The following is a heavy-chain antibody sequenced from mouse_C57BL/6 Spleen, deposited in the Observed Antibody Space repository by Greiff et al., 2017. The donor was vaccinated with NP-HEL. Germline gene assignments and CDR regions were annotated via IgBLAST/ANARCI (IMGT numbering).Heavy chain of an antibody. CDR3: NNWDWYFDV. V-gene: IGHV6-3*01. CDR2: IRLKSDNYAT. J-gene: IGHJ1*03. D-gene: IGHD4-1*01. CDR1: GFTFSNYW. Sequence: EVKLMESGGGLVQPGGSMKLSCVASGFTFSNYWMNWVRQSPEKGLEWVAQIRLKSDNYATHYAESVKGRFTISRDDSKSSVYLQMNNLRAEDTGIYYCNNWDWYFDVWGTGTTVTVSS.